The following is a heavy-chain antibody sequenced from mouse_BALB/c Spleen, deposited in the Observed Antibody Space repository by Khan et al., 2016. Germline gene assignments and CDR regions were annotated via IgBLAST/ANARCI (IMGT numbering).Heavy chain of an antibody. J-gene: IGHJ2*01. V-gene: IGHV1S34*01. CDR3: ARPRLGFDEGYYFDY. Sequence: LVKTGASVKISCKASGYSFTGYYMHWVRQSHGKSLEWIGYISCYNGATKYNQKFKDKATFTVDTSSNTAYMQFNSLTSEDSALXYCARPRLGFDEGYYFDYWGQGTTLTVSS. CDR1: GYSFTGYY. CDR2: ISCYNGAT.